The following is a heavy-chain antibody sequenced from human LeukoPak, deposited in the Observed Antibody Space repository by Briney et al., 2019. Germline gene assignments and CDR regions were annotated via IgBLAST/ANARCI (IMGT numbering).Heavy chain of an antibody. D-gene: IGHD3-10*01. CDR2: IRYDGSNK. CDR3: AKDRSLWFGEFYFDY. V-gene: IGHV3-30*02. J-gene: IGHJ4*02. CDR1: GFTFSSYG. Sequence: GGSLRLSCAASGFTFSSYGMYWVRQAPGKGLEWVAFIRYDGSNKYYADSVKGRFTISRDNSKNTLYLQMNSLRAEDTAVSYCAKDRSLWFGEFYFDYWGQGTLVTVSS.